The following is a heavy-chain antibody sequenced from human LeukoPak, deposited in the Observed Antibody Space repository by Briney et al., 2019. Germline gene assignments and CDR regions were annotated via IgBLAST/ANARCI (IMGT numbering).Heavy chain of an antibody. J-gene: IGHJ3*02. CDR3: ANLDYYDYVWGSYRDAFDI. Sequence: GGSLRLSCAASGFTFSSYAMSWVRQAPGKGLEWVSTISGSGGSTYYADSVKGRFIISRDNSKNTLYLQMNSLRAEDTAVYYCANLDYYDYVWGSYRDAFDIWGQGTMVTVSS. V-gene: IGHV3-23*01. CDR2: ISGSGGST. D-gene: IGHD3-16*02. CDR1: GFTFSSYA.